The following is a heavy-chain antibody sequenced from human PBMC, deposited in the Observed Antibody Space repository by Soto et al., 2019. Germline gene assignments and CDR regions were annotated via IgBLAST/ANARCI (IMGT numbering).Heavy chain of an antibody. D-gene: IGHD6-13*01. Sequence: GGSLRPSCAASGFTFSTYAMHWVRQAPGKGLEWVAVIWYDGSKIYYADSVKGRFTISRDNSKCTLYLQMNSLRAEDTAVYYCARPLEQHQLGFGMDVWGQGSPVTVSS. V-gene: IGHV3-33*01. CDR3: ARPLEQHQLGFGMDV. CDR1: GFTFSTYA. CDR2: IWYDGSKI. J-gene: IGHJ6*01.